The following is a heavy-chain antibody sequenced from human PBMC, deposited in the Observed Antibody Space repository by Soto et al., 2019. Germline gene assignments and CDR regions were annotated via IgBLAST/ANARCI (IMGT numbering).Heavy chain of an antibody. J-gene: IGHJ6*02. CDR2: IKQDGSEK. V-gene: IGHV3-7*03. Sequence: GGSLRLSCAASGFTFSSYWMSWVRQAPGKGLEWVTNIKQDGSEKYYVDSVKGRFTISRDNAKNSLYLQMNSLRAEDTAVYYCARVLEPTSSSSGGMDVWGQGTTVTVSS. D-gene: IGHD6-6*01. CDR3: ARVLEPTSSSSGGMDV. CDR1: GFTFSSYW.